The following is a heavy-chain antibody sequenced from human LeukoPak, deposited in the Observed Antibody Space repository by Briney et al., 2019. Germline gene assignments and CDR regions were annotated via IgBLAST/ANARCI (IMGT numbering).Heavy chain of an antibody. CDR3: AKFAYSSSWYFDY. D-gene: IGHD6-13*01. CDR1: GFTFDDYA. CDR2: ISWNSGSI. V-gene: IGHV3-9*01. J-gene: IGHJ4*02. Sequence: GGSLRLSCAASGFTFDDYAMHWVRQAPGKGLEWVSGISWNSGSIGYADSVKGRFTISRDNSKNTLYLQMNSLRAEDTAVYYCAKFAYSSSWYFDYWGQGTLVTVSS.